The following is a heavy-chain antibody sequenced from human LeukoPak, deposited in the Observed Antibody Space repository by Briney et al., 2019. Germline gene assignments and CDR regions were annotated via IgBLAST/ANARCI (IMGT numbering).Heavy chain of an antibody. Sequence: GGSLRLSCAASGFTFSGYAIHWVRQAPGKGLEWVAVTSHDGSSKNYADSVKGRFTISRDNSKNTLYLQMNSLRAEDTAVYYCAREHAAYFDYWGQGTLVTVSS. D-gene: IGHD2-15*01. CDR1: GFTFSGYA. V-gene: IGHV3-30*04. J-gene: IGHJ4*02. CDR3: AREHAAYFDY. CDR2: TSHDGSSK.